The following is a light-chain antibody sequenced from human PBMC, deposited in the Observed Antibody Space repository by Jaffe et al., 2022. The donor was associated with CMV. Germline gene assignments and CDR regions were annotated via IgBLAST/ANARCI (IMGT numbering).Light chain of an antibody. V-gene: IGKV3D-15*01. Sequence: EIVMTQSPATLSVSPGEGATLSCRASQSVSNNLAWYQQKPGQAPRLLIYGASTRATDISARFSGSGSGTDFTLTISSLRSEDFAIYYCQQYNNWPPWTFGQGTKVEIK. CDR2: GAS. J-gene: IGKJ1*01. CDR3: QQYNNWPPWT. CDR1: QSVSNN.